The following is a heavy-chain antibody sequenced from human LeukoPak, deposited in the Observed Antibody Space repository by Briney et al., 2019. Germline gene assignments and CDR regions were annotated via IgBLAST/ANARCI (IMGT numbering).Heavy chain of an antibody. CDR2: ISGSGGST. J-gene: IGHJ4*02. D-gene: IGHD3-10*01. CDR1: GFTFSSYA. Sequence: GGSLRLSCAASGFTFSSYAMSWVRQAPGKGLEWVSAISGSGGSTYYADSVKGRFTISRDNSKNTLYLQMNSLRAEDMALYYCAKDTSPGGIWFGELDYWGQGTLVTVSS. V-gene: IGHV3-23*01. CDR3: AKDTSPGGIWFGELDY.